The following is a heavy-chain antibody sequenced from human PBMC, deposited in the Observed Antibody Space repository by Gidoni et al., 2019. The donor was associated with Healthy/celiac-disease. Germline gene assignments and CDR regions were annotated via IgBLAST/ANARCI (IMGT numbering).Heavy chain of an antibody. CDR3: ARGPGGSRTLFDY. CDR1: GGSFSGYY. V-gene: IGHV4-34*01. D-gene: IGHD1-26*01. J-gene: IGHJ4*02. CDR2: INHSGST. Sequence: QVQLQQWGAGLLKPSETLSLPCAVYGGSFSGYYWSWIRQPPGKGLEWIGEINHSGSTNYNPSLKSRVTISVDTSKNQFSLKLSSVTAADTAVYYCARGPGGSRTLFDYWGQGTLVTVSS.